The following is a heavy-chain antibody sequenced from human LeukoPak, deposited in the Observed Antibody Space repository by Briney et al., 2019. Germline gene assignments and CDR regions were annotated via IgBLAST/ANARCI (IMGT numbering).Heavy chain of an antibody. J-gene: IGHJ5*02. CDR2: ITGSGGST. Sequence: GGSLRLSCAASGYTFSGYAMNWVRQAPGKGLDWVSTITGSGGSTFYADSVKGRFTISRDNSKNTLYLQMNSLRAEDTAVYNCANPFDETVMIPADLWGQGTLVTVSS. CDR1: GYTFSGYA. V-gene: IGHV3-23*01. D-gene: IGHD2/OR15-2a*01. CDR3: ANPFDETVMIPADL.